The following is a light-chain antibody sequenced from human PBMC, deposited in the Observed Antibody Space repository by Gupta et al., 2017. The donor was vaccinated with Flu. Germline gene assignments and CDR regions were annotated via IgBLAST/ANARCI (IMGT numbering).Light chain of an antibody. Sequence: DIQMTQSPSSLSASVGDRVTISCQASQDIYKFLNWYQQKPGKAPELLIYDASTWKTGVPSRFSGGGGGRDVTFTITGRQQEDIAAYYCQQYDSCLPSTFGGGTKVEI. CDR1: QDIYKF. CDR3: QQYDSCLPST. CDR2: DAS. J-gene: IGKJ4*01. V-gene: IGKV1-33*01.